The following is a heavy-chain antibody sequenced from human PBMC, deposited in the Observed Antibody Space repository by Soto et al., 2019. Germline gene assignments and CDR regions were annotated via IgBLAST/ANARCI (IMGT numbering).Heavy chain of an antibody. J-gene: IGHJ4*02. CDR2: ISSSGSTI. CDR1: GFTFSSYE. V-gene: IGHV3-48*03. D-gene: IGHD2-21*02. CDR3: ARGPGPSVVVTASPPFDY. Sequence: GGSLRLSCAASGFTFSSYEMNWVRQAPGKGLEWVSYISSSGSTIYYADSVKGRFTISRDNAKNSLYLQMNSLRAEDTAVYYCARGPGPSVVVTASPPFDYWGQGTLVTVSS.